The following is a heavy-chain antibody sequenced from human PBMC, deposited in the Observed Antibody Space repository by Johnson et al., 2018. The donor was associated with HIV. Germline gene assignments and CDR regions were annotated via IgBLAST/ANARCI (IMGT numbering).Heavy chain of an antibody. V-gene: IGHV3-30*03. J-gene: IGHJ3*02. CDR1: GFTFSSHD. D-gene: IGHD6-13*01. CDR2: ISYDGSNQ. Sequence: QVLLVESGGGVVQPGRSLRVSCGASGFTFSSHDMHWVRQDPGKGLERVAVISYDGSNQSCADSVKGRFTISRYNSKNTVYLQMNSLIAEDTAVYYCARVGQLARTHAFDIWCQGTMVTVSS. CDR3: ARVGQLARTHAFDI.